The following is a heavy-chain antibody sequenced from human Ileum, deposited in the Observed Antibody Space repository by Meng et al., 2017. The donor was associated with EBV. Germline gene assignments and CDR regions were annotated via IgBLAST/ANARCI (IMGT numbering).Heavy chain of an antibody. CDR3: AREARSSGYHPGIGP. J-gene: IGHJ5*02. D-gene: IGHD3-22*01. Sequence: QVQLQQCGAGLLKPSANLSLTCAVYGGFFSGYYWSWIRQSPGKGLEWIGEINHSGSTNYNPSLKSRVTISVDTSKNQFSLKLTSVTAADTAVYYCAREARSSGYHPGIGPWGQGTLVTVSS. V-gene: IGHV4-34*02. CDR1: GGFFSGYY. CDR2: INHSGST.